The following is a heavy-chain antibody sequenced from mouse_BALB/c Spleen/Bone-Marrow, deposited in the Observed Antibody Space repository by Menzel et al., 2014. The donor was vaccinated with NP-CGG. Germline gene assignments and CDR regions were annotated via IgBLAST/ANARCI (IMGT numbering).Heavy chain of an antibody. V-gene: IGHV5-6-5*01. CDR1: GFTFSGYA. CDR2: VSNGGAT. CDR3: VRGRRDHGWYFDV. J-gene: IGHJ1*01. Sequence: EVKVVESGGDLVKPGGSLKLSCAASGFTFSGYAMSWVRQTPEKRLEWVASVSNGGATYYPDSVKGRFTISRDNARNILFLQMSSLRPEDTAMYYCVRGRRDHGWYFDVWGAGTTVTVSS.